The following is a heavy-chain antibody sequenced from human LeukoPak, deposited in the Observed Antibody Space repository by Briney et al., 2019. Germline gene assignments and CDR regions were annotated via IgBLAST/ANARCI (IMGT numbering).Heavy chain of an antibody. Sequence: ASVKVSCKASGGTFSSYAISWVRQAPGQGLEWMGGIIPIFGTANYAQKFQGGVTITADESTSTAYMELSSLRSEDTAVYYCARDFSYGSGRGWGQGTLVTVSS. CDR1: GGTFSSYA. D-gene: IGHD3-10*01. J-gene: IGHJ4*02. CDR2: IIPIFGTA. V-gene: IGHV1-69*01. CDR3: ARDFSYGSGRG.